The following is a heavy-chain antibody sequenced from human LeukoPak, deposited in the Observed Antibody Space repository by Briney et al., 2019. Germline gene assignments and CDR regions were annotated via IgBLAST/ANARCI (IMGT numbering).Heavy chain of an antibody. J-gene: IGHJ3*02. CDR3: AGTYSYAFDI. CDR1: GFTVSSNY. V-gene: IGHV3-53*01. D-gene: IGHD2-21*01. Sequence: PGGSLRLSCAASGFTVSSNYMSWVRQAPGKGLEWVSVIYSGCSTYYADSVMGRFTISRDNSKNTLYLQMNSLRAEDTAVYYCAGTYSYAFDIWGQGTMVTVSS. CDR2: IYSGCST.